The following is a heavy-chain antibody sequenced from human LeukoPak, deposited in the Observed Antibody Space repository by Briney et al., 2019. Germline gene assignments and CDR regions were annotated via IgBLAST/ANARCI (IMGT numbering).Heavy chain of an antibody. CDR2: IRSKANSYAT. CDR3: TREDIVVVPAAMRDYYYMDV. J-gene: IGHJ6*03. V-gene: IGHV3-73*01. CDR1: GFTFSGSA. Sequence: GGSLRLSCAASGFTFSGSAMHWVRQASGKGLEWVGRIRSKANSYATAYAASVKGRFTISRDDSKNTAYLQMNSLKTEDTAVYYCTREDIVVVPAAMRDYYYMDVWGKGTTVTVSS. D-gene: IGHD2-2*01.